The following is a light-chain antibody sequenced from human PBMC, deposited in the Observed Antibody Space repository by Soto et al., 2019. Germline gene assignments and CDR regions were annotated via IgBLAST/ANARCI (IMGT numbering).Light chain of an antibody. CDR2: GAS. Sequence: EIVMTQSPATLSLSPGERATLSCRASQSVSSSYLAWYQQKPGQAPRLLIYGASSRATGIPDRFSGSGSETDFTLTISRLEPEDFAVYYCQQYGSSPTFGQGTRLEIK. V-gene: IGKV3-20*01. J-gene: IGKJ5*01. CDR3: QQYGSSPT. CDR1: QSVSSSY.